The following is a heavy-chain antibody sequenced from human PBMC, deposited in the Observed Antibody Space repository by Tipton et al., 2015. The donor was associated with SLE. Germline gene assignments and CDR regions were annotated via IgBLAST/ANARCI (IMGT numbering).Heavy chain of an antibody. D-gene: IGHD3-3*01. V-gene: IGHV4-61*02. CDR2: IYVSGTT. Sequence: TLSLTCTVSGDYISSGNYYWSWIRQAAGKGLECIGRIYVSGTTNYNSAFASRVTISLDTSNNQFSLKLDSVTAADSAVYYCARLWSGYHHVPVESDWGQGTLVTVSS. CDR3: ARLWSGYHHVPVESD. CDR1: GDYISSGNYY. J-gene: IGHJ4*02.